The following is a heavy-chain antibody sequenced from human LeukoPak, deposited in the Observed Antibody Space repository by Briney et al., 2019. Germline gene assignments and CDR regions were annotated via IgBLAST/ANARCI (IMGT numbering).Heavy chain of an antibody. J-gene: IGHJ5*02. CDR2: IKRDGIRT. D-gene: IGHD6-19*01. CDR1: GFTFSSYW. V-gene: IGHV3-74*01. CDR3: ARETAVAGNWLDP. Sequence: GGSLRLSCAASGFTFSSYWMPWVRQAPGKGLVWVSRIKRDGIRTIYADSVKGRFTISRDNAKNTLYLQMNRLRADDTAVYYCARETAVAGNWLDPWGQGTLVTVSS.